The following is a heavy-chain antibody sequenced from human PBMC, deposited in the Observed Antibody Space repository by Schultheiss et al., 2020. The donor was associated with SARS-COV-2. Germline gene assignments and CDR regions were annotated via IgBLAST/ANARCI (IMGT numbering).Heavy chain of an antibody. CDR2: ISSSSTYI. J-gene: IGHJ4*02. V-gene: IGHV3-21*01. CDR3: ARGGDHIITFGGVISTYFDF. D-gene: IGHD3-16*02. CDR1: GFDFSSYG. Sequence: GGSLRLSCAASGFDFSSYGMNWVRQAPGKGLEWVSSISSSSTYIYYADSVKGRFSISRDNAKNSLYLQMNSLRVEDTAVYYCARGGDHIITFGGVISTYFDFWGQGTLVTVSS.